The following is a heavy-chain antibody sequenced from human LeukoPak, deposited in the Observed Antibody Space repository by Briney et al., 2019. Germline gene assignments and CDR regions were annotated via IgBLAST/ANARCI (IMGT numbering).Heavy chain of an antibody. D-gene: IGHD1-26*01. CDR2: ISSSSSYI. CDR3: ARQRWELTFFSGPFDY. J-gene: IGHJ4*02. V-gene: IGHV3-21*01. CDR1: GFTFSSYS. Sequence: PGGSLRLSCAASGFTFSSYSMNWVRQAPGKGLEWVSSISSSSSYIYYADSVKGRITISRDNAKNSLYLQMNSLRAEDTAVYYCARQRWELTFFSGPFDYWGQGPLVTVSS.